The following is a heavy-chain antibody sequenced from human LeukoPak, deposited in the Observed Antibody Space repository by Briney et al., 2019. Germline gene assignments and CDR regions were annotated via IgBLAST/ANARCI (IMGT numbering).Heavy chain of an antibody. D-gene: IGHD2-2*01. V-gene: IGHV3-23*01. Sequence: PGGSLRLSCAAPGFTFSSYAMSWVRQAPGKGLEWVSDISGSGGSTYYADSVKGRFTISRDNSKNTLYLQMNSLRAEDTAVYYCAKGSWYQLLSGDYWGQGTLVTVSS. CDR3: AKGSWYQLLSGDY. J-gene: IGHJ4*02. CDR2: ISGSGGST. CDR1: GFTFSSYA.